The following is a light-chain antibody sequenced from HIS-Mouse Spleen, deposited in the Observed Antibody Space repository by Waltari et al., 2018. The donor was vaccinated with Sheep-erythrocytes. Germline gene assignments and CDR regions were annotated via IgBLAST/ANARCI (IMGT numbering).Light chain of an antibody. J-gene: IGKJ1*01. Sequence: IQMTQSPSTLSASVGDRVTITCRASQSISSWLAWYQQKPGKAPKLLTYKACSLESGVPSRFSGSGSGTEFTLTISSLQPDDFATYYCKQYNSYWTFGQGTKVEIK. CDR1: QSISSW. V-gene: IGKV1-5*03. CDR3: KQYNSYWT. CDR2: KAC.